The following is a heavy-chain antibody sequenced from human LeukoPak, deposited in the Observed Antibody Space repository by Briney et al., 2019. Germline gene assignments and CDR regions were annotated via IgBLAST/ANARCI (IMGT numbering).Heavy chain of an antibody. D-gene: IGHD3-9*01. CDR1: GFTFSSYA. J-gene: IGHJ4*02. CDR2: ISYDGSNK. CDR3: ARVTGENDILTGIPNPCDY. Sequence: GGSLRLSCAASGFTFSSYAMHWVRQAPGKGLEWVAVISYDGSNKYYADSVKGRFTISRDNSKNTLYLQMNSLRAEDTAVYYCARVTGENDILTGIPNPCDYWGQGTLVTVSS. V-gene: IGHV3-30-3*01.